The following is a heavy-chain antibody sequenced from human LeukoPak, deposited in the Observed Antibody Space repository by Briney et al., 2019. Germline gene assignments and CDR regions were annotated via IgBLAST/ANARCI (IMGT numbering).Heavy chain of an antibody. V-gene: IGHV1-2*02. CDR3: ARHPRGYYYYMDV. CDR2: INPNSGGT. D-gene: IGHD3-10*01. J-gene: IGHJ6*03. Sequence: ASVKVSCKASGYTFTSYGISWVRQAPGQGLEWMGWINPNSGGTNYAQKFQGRVTMTRDTSISTAYMELSRLRSDDTAVYYCARHPRGYYYYMDVWGKGTTVTVSS. CDR1: GYTFTSYG.